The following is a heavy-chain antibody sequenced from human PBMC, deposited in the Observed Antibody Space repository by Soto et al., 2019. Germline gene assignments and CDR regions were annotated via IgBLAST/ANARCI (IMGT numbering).Heavy chain of an antibody. CDR1: GYTCTRYY. V-gene: IGHV1-46*01. J-gene: IGHJ6*02. CDR2: INPSGGST. Sequence: VKVSCKASGYTCTRYYMHWVLQSPLQWREWMGIINPSGGSTSYAQKFQGRVTMTRDTSTSTVYMELSSLRSEDTAVYYCARVRSSGNLYYYYYGMDVWGQGTTVTVSS. CDR3: ARVRSSGNLYYYYYGMDV. D-gene: IGHD6-13*01.